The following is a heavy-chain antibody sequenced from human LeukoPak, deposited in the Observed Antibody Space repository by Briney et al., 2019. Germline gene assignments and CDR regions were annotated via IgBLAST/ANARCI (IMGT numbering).Heavy chain of an antibody. V-gene: IGHV4-59*08. CDR1: GGPISGYY. J-gene: IGHJ5*02. CDR2: FYYSGIT. CDR3: AKQPYGRDWFDP. Sequence: SETLSLTFTVSGGPISGYYWSWIRQAPGKGLEWIGNFYYSGITNYNPSLKSRVTILVDTAKNQFSLKLSSVTATDTAFYYCAKQPYGRDWFDPWGQGTLVTVSS. D-gene: IGHD3-10*01.